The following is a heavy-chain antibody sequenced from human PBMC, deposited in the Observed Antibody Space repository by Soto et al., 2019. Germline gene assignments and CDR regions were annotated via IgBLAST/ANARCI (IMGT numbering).Heavy chain of an antibody. V-gene: IGHV4-30-4*01. Sequence: SETLSLTGSFSGAYIRRGSYYGGWIRQPPGKGLEWIGYIYYSGSTYYNPSLKSRVTISVDTSKNHFSLKLSSVTAADTAVYYCATIKLGSNRLDYWGQGTLVTVSS. CDR3: ATIKLGSNRLDY. CDR1: GAYIRRGSYY. CDR2: IYYSGST. D-gene: IGHD3-10*01. J-gene: IGHJ4*02.